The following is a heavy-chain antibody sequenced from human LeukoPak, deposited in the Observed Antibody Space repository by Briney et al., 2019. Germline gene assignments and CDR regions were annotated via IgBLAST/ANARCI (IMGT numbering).Heavy chain of an antibody. CDR3: AKEESPHVPFVY. Sequence: PGGSLRLSCAESAFPFSSYAMHSVRDAPGKGLEWVSFPRYDGSSKLYADSVQGRFTISIDISRNILYLQMNNLSLEDTAMYYCAKEESPHVPFVYWGQGSLVTVSS. CDR1: AFPFSSYA. CDR2: PRYDGSSK. V-gene: IGHV3-30*02. J-gene: IGHJ4*02. D-gene: IGHD3-10*02.